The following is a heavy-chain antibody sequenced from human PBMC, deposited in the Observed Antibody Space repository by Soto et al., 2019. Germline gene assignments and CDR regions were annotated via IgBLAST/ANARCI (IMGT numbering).Heavy chain of an antibody. V-gene: IGHV4-4*02. CDR3: ASRPAYISGKDY. D-gene: IGHD3-3*02. J-gene: IGHJ4*02. CDR2: IYHSGKT. CDR1: GDSISSNTW. Sequence: QVQLQESGPGLVKPSETLSLTCAVSGDSISSNTWWSWVRQSPGKGLEWIGEIYHSGKTNYKASLKCRVXXXIXXSKNQLSLNLTSVTAADTAVYYCASRPAYISGKDYWGQGTLVTVSS.